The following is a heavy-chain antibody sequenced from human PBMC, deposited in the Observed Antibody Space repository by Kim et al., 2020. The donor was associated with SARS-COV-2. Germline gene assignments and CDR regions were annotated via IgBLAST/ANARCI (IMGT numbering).Heavy chain of an antibody. Sequence: GGNTYYADSVRGRFTLPRDNSKNTLYLQMNSLRAEDTAVYYCASGEGTFDPWGQGTLVTVSS. CDR2: GGNT. CDR3: ASGEGTFDP. D-gene: IGHD1-7*01. J-gene: IGHJ5*02. V-gene: IGHV3-23*01.